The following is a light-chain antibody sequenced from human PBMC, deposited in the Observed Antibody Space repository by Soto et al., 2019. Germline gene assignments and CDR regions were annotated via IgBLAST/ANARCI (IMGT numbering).Light chain of an antibody. CDR3: SSYTSTSRYV. Sequence: SVLTHPPSVSGSPGQSVTISCTGTSSDVGKYDRVSWYQQPPGTAPKLIIYEVTNRPSGVPARFSGSKSGNTASLTISGLQAEDEADYYCSSYTSTSRYVFGAGTKVTVL. CDR1: SSDVGKYDR. V-gene: IGLV2-18*02. J-gene: IGLJ1*01. CDR2: EVT.